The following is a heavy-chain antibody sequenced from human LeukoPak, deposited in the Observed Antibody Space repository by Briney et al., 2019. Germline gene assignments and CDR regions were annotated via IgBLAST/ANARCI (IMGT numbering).Heavy chain of an antibody. V-gene: IGHV4-31*03. CDR2: IYYSGST. D-gene: IGHD3-22*01. J-gene: IGHJ4*02. CDR1: GGSISSGGYY. CDR3: ARANDSSGYYYY. Sequence: SETLSLTCTVSGGSISSGGYYWSWIRQHPGKGLEWIGYIYYSGSTYYNPSLKSRVTISVDTSKTQFSLKLSSVTAADTAVYSCARANDSSGYYYYWGQGPLVTVSS.